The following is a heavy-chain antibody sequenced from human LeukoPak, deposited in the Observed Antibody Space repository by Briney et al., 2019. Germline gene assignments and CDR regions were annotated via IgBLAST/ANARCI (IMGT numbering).Heavy chain of an antibody. V-gene: IGHV3-23*01. J-gene: IGHJ6*03. CDR2: ISGGGGVT. Sequence: PGGSLRLSCAASGFTFSNYAMSWVRQAPGKGLECVSTISGGGGVTNYADSVKGRFTISRDNSKNTLYLQMNSLRAEDTAVYYCARADRRLVLGYMDVWGKGTTVTVSS. CDR3: ARADRRLVLGYMDV. D-gene: IGHD6-19*01. CDR1: GFTFSNYA.